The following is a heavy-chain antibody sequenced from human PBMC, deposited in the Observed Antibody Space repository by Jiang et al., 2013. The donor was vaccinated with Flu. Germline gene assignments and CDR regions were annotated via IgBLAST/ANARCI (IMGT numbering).Heavy chain of an antibody. CDR1: GGSISSYY. Sequence: VSGGSISSYYWSWIRQPPRKGLEWIGYIYYSGSTNYNPSLKSRVTISVDTSKNQFSLKLSSVTAADTAAYYCARDRYADKRGDAFDIWGQGTMVTVSS. V-gene: IGHV4-59*01. J-gene: IGHJ3*02. CDR3: ARDRYADKRGDAFDI. CDR2: IYYSGST. D-gene: IGHD2-15*01.